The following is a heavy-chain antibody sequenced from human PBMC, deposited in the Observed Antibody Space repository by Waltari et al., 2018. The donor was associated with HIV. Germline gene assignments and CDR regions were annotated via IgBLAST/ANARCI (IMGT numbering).Heavy chain of an antibody. CDR2: IYYSGST. CDR1: GGSISSSSYY. Sequence: QLQLQESGPGLVKPSETLSLTCTVSGGSISSSSYYWGWIRQPPGKGLEWIGSIYYSGSTYYNPSLKSRVTISVDTPKNQFSLKLSSVTAADTAVYYCARDSHYYDSSGYYDAFDIWGQGTMVTVSS. J-gene: IGHJ3*02. V-gene: IGHV4-39*07. D-gene: IGHD3-22*01. CDR3: ARDSHYYDSSGYYDAFDI.